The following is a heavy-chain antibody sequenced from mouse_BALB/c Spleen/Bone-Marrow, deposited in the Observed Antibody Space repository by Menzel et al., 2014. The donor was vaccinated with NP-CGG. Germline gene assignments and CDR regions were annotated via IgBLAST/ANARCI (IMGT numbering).Heavy chain of an antibody. CDR2: IDPANGNT. CDR3: ARQEFAIYWYFDV. V-gene: IGHV14-3*02. Sequence: VTLKECGAELVKPGASVKLSCSASGFNIKDTYMHWVKQRPEQGLEWIGRIDPANGNTKYDPKFQDKATITADTSSNTVDLQLGSPTFEDTAVYYCARQEFAIYWYFDVWGAGTTVTVSS. CDR1: GFNIKDTY. J-gene: IGHJ1*01. D-gene: IGHD1-3*01.